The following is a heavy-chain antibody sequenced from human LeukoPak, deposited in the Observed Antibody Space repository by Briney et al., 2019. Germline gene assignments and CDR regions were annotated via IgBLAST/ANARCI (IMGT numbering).Heavy chain of an antibody. CDR2: ISGSGGST. J-gene: IGHJ3*02. CDR3: AKDSVAYDFWSGYYIHDAFDI. CDR1: GFTFSSYA. Sequence: GGSLRLSCAASGFTFSSYAMSWVRQAPGKGLEWVSAISGSGGSTYYADSVKGRFTISRDNSKNTLYLQMNSLRAEDTAVYYCAKDSVAYDFWSGYYIHDAFDIWGQGTMVTVS. V-gene: IGHV3-23*01. D-gene: IGHD3-3*01.